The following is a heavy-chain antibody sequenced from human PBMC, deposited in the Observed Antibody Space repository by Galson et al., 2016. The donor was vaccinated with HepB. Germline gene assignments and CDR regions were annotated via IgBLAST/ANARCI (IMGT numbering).Heavy chain of an antibody. J-gene: IGHJ1*01. Sequence: SLRLSCAASEFTVSSHYMGWVRQAPGKGLEWVSIIYPGGETHYADSLQGRFTISRDNSKNTLYLQMNSLRVEDTAVYYCASDHGPSGWLCWGQGTLVIVSS. V-gene: IGHV3-53*01. D-gene: IGHD6-19*01. CDR3: ASDHGPSGWLC. CDR2: IYPGGET. CDR1: EFTVSSHY.